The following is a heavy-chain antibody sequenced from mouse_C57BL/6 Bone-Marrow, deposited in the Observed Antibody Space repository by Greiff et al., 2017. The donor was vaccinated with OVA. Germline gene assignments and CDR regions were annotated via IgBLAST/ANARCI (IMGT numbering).Heavy chain of an antibody. J-gene: IGHJ2*01. Sequence: EVQLQHSGAELVRPGASVKLSCTASGFNIKDDYMHWVKQRPEQGLEWIGWIDPENGDTEYASKFQGKATITADTSSNTAYLQLSSLTSEDTAVYYCTTCWDAFFDYWGQGTTLTVSS. CDR1: GFNIKDDY. CDR2: IDPENGDT. CDR3: TTCWDAFFDY. D-gene: IGHD4-1*01. V-gene: IGHV14-4*01.